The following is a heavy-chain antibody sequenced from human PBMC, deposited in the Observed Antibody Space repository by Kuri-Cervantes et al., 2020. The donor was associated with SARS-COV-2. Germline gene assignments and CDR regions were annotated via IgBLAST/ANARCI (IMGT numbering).Heavy chain of an antibody. V-gene: IGHV3-53*01. J-gene: IGHJ4*02. D-gene: IGHD6-13*01. Sequence: ETLSLTCAASGFTVSSNYMSWVRQAPGKGLEWVSVIYSGGSTYYADSVKGRFTISRDNSKNTLYLQMNSLRAEDTAVYYCAIAAAEFFDYWGQGTLVTVS. CDR3: AIAAAEFFDY. CDR2: IYSGGST. CDR1: GFTVSSNY.